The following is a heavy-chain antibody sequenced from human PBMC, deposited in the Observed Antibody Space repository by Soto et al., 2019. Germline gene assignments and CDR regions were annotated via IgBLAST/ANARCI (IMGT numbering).Heavy chain of an antibody. D-gene: IGHD5-12*01. CDR2: ISYDGSNE. V-gene: IGHV3-30*18. CDR1: GFTFRSYG. CDR3: AKWEDRGYDFAFDY. J-gene: IGHJ4*02. Sequence: QVQLVESGGGVVQPGRSLRLSCAASGFTFRSYGMHWVRQTPGKGLEWVAGISYDGSNEYYADSVKGRFTISRDNSKNTLYLQTDSLKTEDTAVYYCAKWEDRGYDFAFDYWGQGTLVTVSS.